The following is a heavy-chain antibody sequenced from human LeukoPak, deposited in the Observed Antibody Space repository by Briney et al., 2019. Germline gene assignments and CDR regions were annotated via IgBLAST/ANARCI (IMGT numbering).Heavy chain of an antibody. J-gene: IGHJ4*02. CDR2: LNWNGGST. V-gene: IGHV3-20*04. D-gene: IGHD3-10*01. Sequence: GGSLRLSCAASGFTFEDNGMSWVRQAPGKGLEWVSGLNWNGGSTGYADSVKGRFTISRDNARNSLYLQMNSLRTEDTALYYCATHSYYYGSGSYPHYLDYSGQGTLVTVSA. CDR3: ATHSYYYGSGSYPHYLDY. CDR1: GFTFEDNG.